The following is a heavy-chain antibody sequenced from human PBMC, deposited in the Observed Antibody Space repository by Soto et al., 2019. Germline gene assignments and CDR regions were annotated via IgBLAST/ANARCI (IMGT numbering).Heavy chain of an antibody. J-gene: IGHJ4*02. V-gene: IGHV3-30-3*01. D-gene: IGHD6-19*01. CDR1: GFTFSSYA. CDR3: AAENNSSGWYFDY. CDR2: ISYDGSNK. Sequence: PGGSLRLSCAASGFTFSSYAMHWVRQAPGKGLEWVAVISYDGSNKYYADSVKGRFTISRDNSKNTLYLQMNSLRAEDTAVYYCAAENNSSGWYFDYWGQGTLVTVSS.